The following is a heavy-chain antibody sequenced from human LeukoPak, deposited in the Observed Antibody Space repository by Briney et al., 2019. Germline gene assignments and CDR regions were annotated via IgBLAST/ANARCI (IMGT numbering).Heavy chain of an antibody. J-gene: IGHJ4*02. Sequence: ASVKVSCKTSGYTFTAYYMHWMRQAHGQGFEWMGWISPYSGDTNYAQKFQGRVTMTRDTSTSTAYLELNRLRSDDTAVYYCARGFDYWGQGTLATVSS. V-gene: IGHV1-2*02. CDR1: GYTFTAYY. CDR3: ARGFDY. CDR2: ISPYSGDT.